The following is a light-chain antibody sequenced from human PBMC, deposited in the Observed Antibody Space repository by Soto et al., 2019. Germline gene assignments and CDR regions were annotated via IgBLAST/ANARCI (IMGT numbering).Light chain of an antibody. Sequence: DIPMTQSPSTLSASVGDRVTITCRASQSISSWLAWYQQKPGKAPKLLIYDASDLESGVPSRCSGSGSGTEFTITISRLQDEDVADYYCQQYENYWTFGQGTRVDIK. CDR2: DAS. V-gene: IGKV1-5*01. CDR1: QSISSW. CDR3: QQYENYWT. J-gene: IGKJ1*01.